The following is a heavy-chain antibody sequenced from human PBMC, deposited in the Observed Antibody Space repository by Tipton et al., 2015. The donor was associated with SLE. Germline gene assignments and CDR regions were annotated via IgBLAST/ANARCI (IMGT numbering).Heavy chain of an antibody. D-gene: IGHD2-2*01. Sequence: TLSLTCAVYGGSFSAYFWSWIRQPPGKGLEWIGEINHSGSTNYNPSLKSRVTISVARSKNLFSLKLTSVTAADTAVYYCARGGYCSSTSCLNWFDPGGQGTLVTVSS. CDR3: ARGGYCSSTSCLNWFDP. CDR1: GGSFSAYF. J-gene: IGHJ5*02. CDR2: INHSGST. V-gene: IGHV4-34*01.